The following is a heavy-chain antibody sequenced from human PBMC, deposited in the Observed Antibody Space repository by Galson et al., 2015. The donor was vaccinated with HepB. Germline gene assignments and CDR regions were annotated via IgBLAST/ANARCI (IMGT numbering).Heavy chain of an antibody. V-gene: IGHV4-59*08. D-gene: IGHD1-7*01. Sequence: ETLSPTCTVSGGSMNTYFCSWIRQPPGKGLEWIGSIYYSGSTNYNPSLQGRVTISVDTSKNLFSLKLSSVTAADTAVYYCARQELRGKGVTPALDYWGQGTLVTVSS. CDR3: ARQELRGKGVTPALDY. CDR1: GGSMNTYF. CDR2: IYYSGST. J-gene: IGHJ4*02.